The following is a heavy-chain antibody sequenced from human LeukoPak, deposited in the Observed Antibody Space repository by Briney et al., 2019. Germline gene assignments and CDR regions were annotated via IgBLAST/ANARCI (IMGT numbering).Heavy chain of an antibody. CDR2: INPNSGGT. V-gene: IGHV1-2*04. J-gene: IGHJ6*04. CDR3: ARDRITMVRGVQNYYYYYRMDV. CDR1: GYTFTGYY. D-gene: IGHD3-10*01. Sequence: GASVKVSCKASGYTFTGYYMHWVRQAPGQGLEWMGWINPNSGGTNYAQKFQGWVTMTRDTSISTAYMELSRLRSDDTAVYYCARDRITMVRGVQNYYYYYRMDVWGKGTTVTVSS.